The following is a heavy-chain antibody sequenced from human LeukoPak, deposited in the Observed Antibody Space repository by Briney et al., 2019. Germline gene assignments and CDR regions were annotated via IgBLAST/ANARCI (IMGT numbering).Heavy chain of an antibody. Sequence: GGSLRLSCAASGFTFSSYGMHWVRQAPGKGLEWVAVISYDGSNKYYADSVKGRFTISRDNSKNTLYLQMNGLRAEDTAIYYCARAVTWIDPWGQGTLVTVSS. CDR2: ISYDGSNK. CDR1: GFTFSSYG. V-gene: IGHV3-30*03. CDR3: ARAVTWIDP. J-gene: IGHJ5*02.